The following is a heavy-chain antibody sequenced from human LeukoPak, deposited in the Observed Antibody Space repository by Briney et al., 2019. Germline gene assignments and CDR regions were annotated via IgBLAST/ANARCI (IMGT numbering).Heavy chain of an antibody. J-gene: IGHJ5*02. V-gene: IGHV4-31*03. CDR2: IYYSGST. D-gene: IGHD3-10*01. CDR1: GGSISSGDYY. CDR3: ATEDAKVRGVVSS. Sequence: PSETLSLTCTVSGGSISSGDYYWSWIRQHPGKGLEWIGNIYYSGSTYYNPSLKSRVTISVDTPKNQFSLKLTSVTAADTAVYYCATEDAKVRGVVSSWGQGTLVTVSS.